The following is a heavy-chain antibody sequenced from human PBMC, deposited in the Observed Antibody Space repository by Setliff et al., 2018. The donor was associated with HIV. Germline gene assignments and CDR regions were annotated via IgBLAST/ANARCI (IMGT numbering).Heavy chain of an antibody. D-gene: IGHD3-3*01. Sequence: GESLKISCKGSGYTFATYWIGWVRQMPGKGLEWMGVIYPGDPDSKYSPSFQDRVTFSVDKSVNTAYLQWSSLQASDTAMYYCARHTRKLELLEWLSTSYYYFYYMDVWGKGTAVTVSS. CDR2: IYPGDPDS. CDR1: GYTFATYW. CDR3: ARHTRKLELLEWLSTSYYYFYYMDV. V-gene: IGHV5-51*01. J-gene: IGHJ6*03.